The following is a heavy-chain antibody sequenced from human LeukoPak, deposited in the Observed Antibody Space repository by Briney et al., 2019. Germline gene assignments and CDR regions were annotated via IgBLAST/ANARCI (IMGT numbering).Heavy chain of an antibody. CDR1: GFTFSSYG. CDR3: AGGQNYYGSGSYP. CDR2: IWYDGSNK. J-gene: IGHJ5*02. V-gene: IGHV3-33*01. Sequence: PGRSLRLSCAASGFTFSSYGMHWVRQAPGKGLEWGAVIWYDGSNKYCADSVKGRFTISRDNSKNTLYLQMNSLRAEDTAVYYCAGGQNYYGSGSYPWGQGTLVTVSS. D-gene: IGHD3-10*01.